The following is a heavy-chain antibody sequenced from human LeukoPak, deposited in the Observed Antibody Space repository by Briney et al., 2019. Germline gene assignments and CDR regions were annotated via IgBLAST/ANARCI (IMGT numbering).Heavy chain of an antibody. D-gene: IGHD2-15*01. Sequence: TSETLSLTCAVYGGSCSGYYWSWIRQPPGKGLEWIGEINHSGSTNYNPSLKSRVTISVDTSKNQFSLKLSSVTAADTAVYYCASGVATLRYWGQGTLVTVSS. CDR2: INHSGST. V-gene: IGHV4-34*01. CDR3: ASGVATLRY. CDR1: GGSCSGYY. J-gene: IGHJ4*02.